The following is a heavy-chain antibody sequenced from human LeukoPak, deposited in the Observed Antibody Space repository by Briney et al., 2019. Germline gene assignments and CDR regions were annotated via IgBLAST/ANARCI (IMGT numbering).Heavy chain of an antibody. D-gene: IGHD5-24*01. J-gene: IGHJ4*02. CDR2: ISYDGSNK. CDR1: GFTFSSYG. CDR3: AKDWAGSDKRYYFDY. V-gene: IGHV3-30*18. Sequence: GALRLSCAASGFTFSSYGMQWVRQAPGKGLEWVAVISYDGSNKYYADSVKGRFTISRDNSKSTLYLQMNSLRAEDTAVYYCAKDWAGSDKRYYFDYWGRETLVTVSS.